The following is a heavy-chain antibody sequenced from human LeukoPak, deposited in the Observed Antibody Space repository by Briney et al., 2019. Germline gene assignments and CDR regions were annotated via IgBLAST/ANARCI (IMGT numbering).Heavy chain of an antibody. V-gene: IGHV1-69*13. CDR1: GGTFSSYA. CDR2: VIPIFGTA. D-gene: IGHD2-2*01. Sequence: SVKVSCKASGGTFSSYAISWVRQAPGQGLEWMGGVIPIFGTANYAQKFQGRVTITADESTSTAYMELSSLRSEDTAVYYCARAELASYYYYYYGMDVWGQGTTVTVSS. J-gene: IGHJ6*02. CDR3: ARAELASYYYYYYGMDV.